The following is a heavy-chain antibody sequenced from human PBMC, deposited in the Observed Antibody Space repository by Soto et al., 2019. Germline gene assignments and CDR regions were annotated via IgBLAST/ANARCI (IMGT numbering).Heavy chain of an antibody. D-gene: IGHD2-2*02. V-gene: IGHV4-59*08. J-gene: IGHJ5*02. Sequence: SETLSLTCTVSGGSISSYYWSWIRQPPGKGLEWIGYIYYSGSTNYNPSLKSRVTISVDSSKNQFSLKLSSVTAADTAVYYCARREGYCSSTSCYNGWFDPWGQGTLVTVS. CDR3: ARREGYCSSTSCYNGWFDP. CDR2: IYYSGST. CDR1: GGSISSYY.